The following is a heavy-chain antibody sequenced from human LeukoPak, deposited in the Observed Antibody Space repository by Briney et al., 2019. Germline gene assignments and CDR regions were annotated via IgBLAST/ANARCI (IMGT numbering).Heavy chain of an antibody. Sequence: GGSLRLSCAASGFTFSSYSMNWVRQAPGTGLEWVSAISSSSFYINYADSVKGRFTISRDNAKNSLYLQMNSLRAEDTAVYYCARLSYSGYDLADYWGQGTLVTVSP. J-gene: IGHJ4*02. CDR1: GFTFSSYS. CDR2: ISSSSFYI. D-gene: IGHD5-12*01. CDR3: ARLSYSGYDLADY. V-gene: IGHV3-21*01.